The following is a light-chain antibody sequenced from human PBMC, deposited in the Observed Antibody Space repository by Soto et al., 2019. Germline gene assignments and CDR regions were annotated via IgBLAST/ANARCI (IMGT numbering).Light chain of an antibody. Sequence: DIQMTQSPPTLSASVGDRVTITCRASQSISSWLAWYQQRPGKAPNLLIYDVSSLESGVPSRFSGSGSGTVFTLTISSLQPDDFATYYCQQYTNYPWTFGQGTKVDIK. CDR3: QQYTNYPWT. CDR1: QSISSW. CDR2: DVS. J-gene: IGKJ1*01. V-gene: IGKV1-5*01.